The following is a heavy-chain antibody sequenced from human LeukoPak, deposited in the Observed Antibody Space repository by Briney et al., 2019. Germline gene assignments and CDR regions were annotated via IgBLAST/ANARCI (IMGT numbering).Heavy chain of an antibody. CDR3: AKVGLAAGTNY. Sequence: GGSLRLSCAASGFTFSSYAMSWVRQAPGRGLEWVSAISGSGSTYYADSVKGRFTISRDNSKNTLYLQMNSLRAEDTAVYYCAKVGLAAGTNYWGQGTLVTVSS. CDR1: GFTFSSYA. V-gene: IGHV3-23*01. D-gene: IGHD6-13*01. CDR2: ISGSGST. J-gene: IGHJ4*02.